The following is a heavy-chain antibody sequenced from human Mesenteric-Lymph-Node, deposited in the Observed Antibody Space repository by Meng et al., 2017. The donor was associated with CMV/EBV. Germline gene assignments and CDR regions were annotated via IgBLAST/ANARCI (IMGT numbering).Heavy chain of an antibody. Sequence: LFQESGPGMVKPSKTLARRWIVSGDSIGNSTCYWTWIRQPPGKGLEWIGSAHHSGTTYYSPSLKGRLIISVDTSANLFSLRLTTVTAADTATYICARRGNYDSDYSEYWGQGTLVTVSS. CDR3: ARRGNYDSDYSEY. CDR2: AHHSGTT. CDR1: GDSIGNSTCY. J-gene: IGHJ4*02. D-gene: IGHD3-22*01. V-gene: IGHV4-39*01.